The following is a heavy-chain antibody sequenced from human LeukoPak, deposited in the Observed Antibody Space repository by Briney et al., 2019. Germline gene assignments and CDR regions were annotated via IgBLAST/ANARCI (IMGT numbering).Heavy chain of an antibody. CDR2: IWYDGSDK. CDR1: GFTFRTYG. Sequence: GGSLRLSCAASGFTFRTYGMHWVRQAPGKGLDWVAAIWYDGSDKYYADSVKGRFTISRDNSKNTLYLQMNSLRAEDTAVYYCARDRPGGNAEGLLAYWGLGTLVTVSS. J-gene: IGHJ4*02. V-gene: IGHV3-33*01. D-gene: IGHD4-23*01. CDR3: ARDRPGGNAEGLLAY.